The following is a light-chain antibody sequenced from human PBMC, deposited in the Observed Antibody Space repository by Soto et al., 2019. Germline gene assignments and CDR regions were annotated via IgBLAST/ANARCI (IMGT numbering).Light chain of an antibody. V-gene: IGKV1-6*01. CDR1: QGIRND. CDR3: RQDYNYPRT. Sequence: AIQMTQSPSSLSASIGDRVTITCRASQGIRNDLGWYQQKPGKAPRLLIYAASTLQSGVPSRFNGSGSGTYFTLTFSSLQPEDFATYYCRQDYNYPRTFGQGTKVDIK. J-gene: IGKJ1*01. CDR2: AAS.